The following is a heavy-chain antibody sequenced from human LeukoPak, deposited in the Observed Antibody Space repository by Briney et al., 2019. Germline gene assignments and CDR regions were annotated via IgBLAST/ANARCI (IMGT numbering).Heavy chain of an antibody. D-gene: IGHD5-12*01. V-gene: IGHV4-31*03. J-gene: IGHJ6*02. CDR2: IYYSGST. CDR1: GGSISSGGYY. Sequence: PSETLSLTCTVSGGSISSGGYYWSWIRQHPGKGLEWIGYIYYSGSTYYNPSLKSRVTISVDTSKNQFSLKLSSVTAADTAVYYCAGEDSGYSGYVGYGMDVWGQGTMVTVSS. CDR3: AGEDSGYSGYVGYGMDV.